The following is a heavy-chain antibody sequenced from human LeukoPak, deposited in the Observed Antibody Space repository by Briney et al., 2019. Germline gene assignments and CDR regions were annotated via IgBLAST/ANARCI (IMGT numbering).Heavy chain of an antibody. J-gene: IGHJ5*02. CDR1: GGSISSSSYY. CDR3: ARGSTSGWPVGYNWFDP. CDR2: IYYSGST. Sequence: SETLSLTCTVSGGSISSSSYYWGWIRQPPGKGLEWIGSIYYSGSTYYNPSLKSRVTISVDTSKNQFSLRLSSVTAADTAVYYCARGSTSGWPVGYNWFDPWGQGTLVTVSS. D-gene: IGHD6-19*01. V-gene: IGHV4-39*07.